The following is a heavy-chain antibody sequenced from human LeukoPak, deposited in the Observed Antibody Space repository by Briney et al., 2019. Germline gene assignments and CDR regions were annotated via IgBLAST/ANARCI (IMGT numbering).Heavy chain of an antibody. CDR3: TSVVGATFDY. V-gene: IGHV3-73*01. J-gene: IGHJ4*02. Sequence: GGSLRLSCAASGFTFSASTMHWVRQASGKGPEWVGRIRSKANNYATAYAASVQGRFTISRDDSKNTAYLQMNSLKTEDTALYYCTSVVGATFDYWGQGTLVTVSS. CDR2: IRSKANNYAT. D-gene: IGHD1-26*01. CDR1: GFTFSAST.